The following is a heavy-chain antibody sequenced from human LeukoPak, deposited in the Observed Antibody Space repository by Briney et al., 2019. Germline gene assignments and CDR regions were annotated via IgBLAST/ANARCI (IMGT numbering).Heavy chain of an antibody. Sequence: ASVKVSCKASGYTFTSYGISWVRQAPGQGLEWMGWISAYNGNTNYAQKLQGRVTVTTDTSTSTAYMELRSLRSDDTAVYYCARGTEWLRPDPYAFDIWGQGTMVTVSS. J-gene: IGHJ3*02. V-gene: IGHV1-18*01. CDR3: ARGTEWLRPDPYAFDI. D-gene: IGHD5-12*01. CDR1: GYTFTSYG. CDR2: ISAYNGNT.